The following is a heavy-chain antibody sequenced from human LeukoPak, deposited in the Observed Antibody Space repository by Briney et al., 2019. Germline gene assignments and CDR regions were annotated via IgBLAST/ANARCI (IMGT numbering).Heavy chain of an antibody. Sequence: GGSLRLSCAASGFTFSSYSMNWVRQAPGKGLEWVSSISSSSSYIYYADSVKGRFTISRDNAKNSLYLQMNSLRAEDTAVYYCAREPQAMVRGAYDYWGQGTLVTVSS. V-gene: IGHV3-21*01. CDR2: ISSSSSYI. D-gene: IGHD3-10*01. CDR1: GFTFSSYS. J-gene: IGHJ4*02. CDR3: AREPQAMVRGAYDY.